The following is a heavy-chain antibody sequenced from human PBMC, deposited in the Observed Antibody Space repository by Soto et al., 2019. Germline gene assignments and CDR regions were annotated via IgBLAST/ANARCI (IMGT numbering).Heavy chain of an antibody. CDR2: MNAKSGDT. Sequence: ASVKVSCKASGGTFTTYDINWLRQASGQGPEWMGWMNAKSGDTFFPQRFRGKFNMTWDTSLSTAYMEVGSLTSHDTAIYYCARGNPFNYAGFDVWGQGTTVTVSS. CDR1: GGTFTTYD. V-gene: IGHV1-8*02. J-gene: IGHJ6*02. CDR3: ARGNPFNYAGFDV. D-gene: IGHD3-16*01.